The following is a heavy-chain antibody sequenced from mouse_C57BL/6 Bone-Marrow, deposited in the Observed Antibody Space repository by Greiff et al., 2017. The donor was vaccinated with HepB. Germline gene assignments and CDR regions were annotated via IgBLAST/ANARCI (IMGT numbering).Heavy chain of an antibody. CDR2: IHPNSGST. CDR3: ARWNWDESWFAY. Sequence: QVHVKQPGAELVKPGASVKLSCKASGYTFTSYWMHWVKQRPGQGLEWIGMIHPNSGSTNYNEKFKSKATLTVDKSSSTAYMQLSSLTSEDSAVYYCARWNWDESWFAYWGQGTLVTVSA. CDR1: GYTFTSYW. J-gene: IGHJ3*01. V-gene: IGHV1-64*01. D-gene: IGHD4-1*01.